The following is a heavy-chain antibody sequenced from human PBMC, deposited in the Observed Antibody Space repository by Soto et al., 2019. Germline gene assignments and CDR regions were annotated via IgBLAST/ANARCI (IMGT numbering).Heavy chain of an antibody. J-gene: IGHJ4*02. CDR2: IYYSGST. D-gene: IGHD6-19*01. CDR1: GGPISSYY. V-gene: IGHV4-59*01. Sequence: QVQLQESGPGLVKPSETLSLNCTVSGGPISSYYWSWIRQSPGKGLEWIGYIYYSGSTNYNPSLKSRVPXSXDXXKNQFSLELSSVTAADTAVYYCARGSSGWPPRLHYWGQGTLVTVSS. CDR3: ARGSSGWPPRLHY.